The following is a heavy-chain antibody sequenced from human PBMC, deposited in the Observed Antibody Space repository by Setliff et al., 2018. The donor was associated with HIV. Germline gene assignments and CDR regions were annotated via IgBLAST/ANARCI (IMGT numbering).Heavy chain of an antibody. CDR1: GGSISSSSYY. Sequence: SETLSLTCTVSGGSISSSSYYWGWIRQPPGKGLEWIGSIYYSGSTYYNPSLKSRVTISVDTSKNQFSLKLSSVTAADTAVHYCARTLIVVVWVGAFDIRGQGTMVTVSS. D-gene: IGHD2-21*01. V-gene: IGHV4-39*01. CDR3: ARTLIVVVWVGAFDI. J-gene: IGHJ3*02. CDR2: IYYSGST.